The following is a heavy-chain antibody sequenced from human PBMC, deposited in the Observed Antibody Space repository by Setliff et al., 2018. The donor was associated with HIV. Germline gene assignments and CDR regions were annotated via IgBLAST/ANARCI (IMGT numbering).Heavy chain of an antibody. Sequence: ASVKVSCKTSGDTFTNYYMHWVRQAPGQGPEWLGIINPSGTYTSYAQKFQGRVTMTRDTSISTAYMELTRLRSDDTAVYYCARAGGLGYTMVAWGQGTLVTVSS. J-gene: IGHJ4*02. CDR2: INPSGTYT. D-gene: IGHD2-8*01. V-gene: IGHV1-46*01. CDR1: GDTFTNYY. CDR3: ARAGGLGYTMVA.